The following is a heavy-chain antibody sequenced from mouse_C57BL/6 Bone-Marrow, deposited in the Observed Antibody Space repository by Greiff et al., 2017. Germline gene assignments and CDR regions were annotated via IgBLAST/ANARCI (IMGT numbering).Heavy chain of an antibody. CDR3: AREGVFDY. V-gene: IGHV1-80*01. CDR1: GYAFSSYW. Sequence: VQLVESGAELVKPGASVKISCKASGYAFSSYWMNWVQQRPGKGLEWIGQIYPGDGDPNYNGQFKGKATLTADKTSSTASMQLSSLTSEGSAVYFCAREGVFDYWGQGTTVTVSS. J-gene: IGHJ2*01. CDR2: IYPGDGDP.